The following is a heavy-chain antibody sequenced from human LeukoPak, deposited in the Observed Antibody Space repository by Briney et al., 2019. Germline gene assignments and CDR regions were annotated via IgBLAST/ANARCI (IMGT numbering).Heavy chain of an antibody. V-gene: IGHV1-18*01. J-gene: IGHJ5*02. D-gene: IGHD2-2*01. CDR2: ISAYNGYT. CDR3: ATAPVVPAAPSWFDP. CDR1: GYTFTSYG. Sequence: GASVKVSCKASGYTFTSYGINWVRQAPGQGLEWMGWISAYNGYTNYAQNLQGRVTMTTDTSTNTAYMELRSLRSDDTAVYYCATAPVVPAAPSWFDPWGQGTLVTVSS.